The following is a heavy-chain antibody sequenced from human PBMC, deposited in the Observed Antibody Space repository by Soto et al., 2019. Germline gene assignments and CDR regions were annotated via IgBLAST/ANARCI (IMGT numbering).Heavy chain of an antibody. J-gene: IGHJ4*02. CDR2: INHSGST. D-gene: IGHD2-21*01. CDR1: GGSFSGYY. Sequence: SETLSLTCAVYGGSFSGYYWSWIRQPPGKGLEWIGEINHSGSTNYNPSLKSRVTISVDTSKNQFSLKLSSVTAADTAVYYCARVGDTHFDYWGQGTLVTVSS. V-gene: IGHV4-34*01. CDR3: ARVGDTHFDY.